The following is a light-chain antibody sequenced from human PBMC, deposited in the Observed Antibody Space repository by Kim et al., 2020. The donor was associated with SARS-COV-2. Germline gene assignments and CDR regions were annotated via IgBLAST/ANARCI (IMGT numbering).Light chain of an antibody. CDR3: SAYTSSGTLL. CDR2: DVS. CDR1: SSDVGGYNF. J-gene: IGLJ2*01. Sequence: QSALTQPASVSGSPGQSITISCSGTSSDVGGYNFVSWYKQDPGKAPKLMIFDVSNRPSGVSNRSSGSKSGNTASLTISGLQAEDEADYFCSAYTSSGTLLFGGGTKLTVL. V-gene: IGLV2-14*03.